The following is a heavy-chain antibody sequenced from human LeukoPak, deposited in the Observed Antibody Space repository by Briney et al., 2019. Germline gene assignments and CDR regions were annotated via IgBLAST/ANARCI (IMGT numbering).Heavy chain of an antibody. J-gene: IGHJ3*02. CDR1: GGSISSGGYY. CDR3: ARADDSSGYLDAFDI. Sequence: PSQALSLTCTVSGGSISSGGYYWSWIRQHPGKGLEWIGYIYYSGSTYYNPSLKSRVTISVDTSKNQFSLKLSSVTAADTAVYYWARADDSSGYLDAFDIWGQGTMVTVSS. D-gene: IGHD3-22*01. CDR2: IYYSGST. V-gene: IGHV4-31*03.